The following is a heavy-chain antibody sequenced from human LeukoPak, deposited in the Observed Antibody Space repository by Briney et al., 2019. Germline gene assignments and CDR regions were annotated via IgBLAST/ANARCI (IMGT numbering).Heavy chain of an antibody. J-gene: IGHJ5*02. CDR2: IIPIFGTA. Sequence: SVKVSCKASGGTFSSYAISWVRQAPGQGLEWMGGIIPIFGTANYAQKFQGRVTITADESTSTAYMELSSLRSEDTAVYYCARDLYYYDSSGYSANWFDPWGQGTLVTVSS. CDR3: ARDLYYYDSSGYSANWFDP. D-gene: IGHD3-22*01. V-gene: IGHV1-69*13. CDR1: GGTFSSYA.